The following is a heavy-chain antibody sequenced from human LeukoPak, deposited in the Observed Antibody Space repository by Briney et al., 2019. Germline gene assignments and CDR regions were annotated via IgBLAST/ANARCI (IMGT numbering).Heavy chain of an antibody. V-gene: IGHV4-59*08. CDR3: ARSILPTIDWRYYFDY. CDR2: IYYSGST. J-gene: IGHJ4*02. D-gene: IGHD2-15*01. Sequence: SETLSLTCTVSGGSISSYYWSWIRQPPGKGLEWIGYIYYSGSTYYNPSLKSRVTISVDTSKNQFSLKLSSVTAADTAVYYCARSILPTIDWRYYFDYWGQGTLVTVSS. CDR1: GGSISSYY.